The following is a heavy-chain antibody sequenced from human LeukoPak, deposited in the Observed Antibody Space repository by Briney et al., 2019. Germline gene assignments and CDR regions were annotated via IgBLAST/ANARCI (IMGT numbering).Heavy chain of an antibody. J-gene: IGHJ6*03. CDR3: ARLVSYDVLTENFYKYYMDV. CDR1: SGSISSNNYY. CDR2: IYYTEST. V-gene: IGHV4-39*01. D-gene: IGHD3-9*01. Sequence: TPSETLSLTCTVTSGSISSNNYYWGGIRQPPGKGLEWIGSIYYTESTFYNPSLKSRVTMSLDALKNQFTLKVTSVTATDTAVYYCARLVSYDVLTENFYKYYMDVWGKGTTVTVSS.